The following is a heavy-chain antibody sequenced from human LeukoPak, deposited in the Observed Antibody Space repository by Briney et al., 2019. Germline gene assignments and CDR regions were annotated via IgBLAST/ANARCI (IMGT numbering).Heavy chain of an antibody. J-gene: IGHJ4*02. V-gene: IGHV3-30*18. CDR3: AKGSVLLWFEELTEAPFDY. D-gene: IGHD3-10*01. CDR2: ISYDGSNK. CDR1: GFTFSSYG. Sequence: GGSLRLSCAASGFTFSSYGMHWVRQAPGKGLEWVAVISYDGSNKYYADSVKGRFTISRDNSKNTLYLQMNSLRAEDTAVYYCAKGSVLLWFEELTEAPFDYWGQGTLVTVSS.